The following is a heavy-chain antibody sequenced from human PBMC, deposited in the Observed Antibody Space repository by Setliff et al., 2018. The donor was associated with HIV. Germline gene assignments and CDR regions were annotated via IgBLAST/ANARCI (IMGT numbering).Heavy chain of an antibody. D-gene: IGHD3-22*01. Sequence: SETLSLTCTVSGASISSANYYWGWVRQPPEKGLEWIASILYTGNILYNSSLKSRVTISVDTSKNQFSLTLNSVTAADTAVYYCARHYSYLFDPWGQGTLVTVS. J-gene: IGHJ5*02. CDR2: ILYTGNI. CDR3: ARHYSYLFDP. V-gene: IGHV4-39*01. CDR1: GASISSANYY.